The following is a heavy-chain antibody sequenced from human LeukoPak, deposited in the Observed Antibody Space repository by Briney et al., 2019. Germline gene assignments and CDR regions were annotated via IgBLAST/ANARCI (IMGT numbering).Heavy chain of an antibody. Sequence: GASVKVSCKTSGYTFTDYYIHWVRQAPGQGLEWVGWINPNSGGTDYAQKFQGRVTMTRDTSISTAYMELSSLRSDDTAVYYCERDPLGGQDYWGQGTLVTVSS. J-gene: IGHJ4*02. D-gene: IGHD3-10*01. CDR2: INPNSGGT. CDR3: ERDPLGGQDY. CDR1: GYTFTDYY. V-gene: IGHV1-2*02.